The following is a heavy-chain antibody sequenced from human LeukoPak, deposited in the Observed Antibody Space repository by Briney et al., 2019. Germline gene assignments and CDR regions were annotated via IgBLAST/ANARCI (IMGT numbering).Heavy chain of an antibody. J-gene: IGHJ4*02. V-gene: IGHV3-49*04. CDR3: SRVAYSSTYCYFDY. Sequence: GGSLRLSCTASGFTFGDYAMSWVRQAPGKGLEWVGFIRSKAYGGTTEYVASVKGRFTISRDDSKSIAYLRMNSLKTEDTAVYYCSRVAYSSTYCYFDYWGQGTRVTVSS. D-gene: IGHD6-13*01. CDR2: IRSKAYGGTT. CDR1: GFTFGDYA.